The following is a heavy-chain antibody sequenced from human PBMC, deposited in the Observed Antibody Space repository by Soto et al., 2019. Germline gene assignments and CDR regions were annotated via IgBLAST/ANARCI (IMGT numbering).Heavy chain of an antibody. J-gene: IGHJ5*02. D-gene: IGHD2-21*01. Sequence: PSETLSLTCAVSSDSINSNCWWSWVRQSPGKGLEWIGEIYRSGSANYNLSLKSRVTISIDNSKNQFSLKLSSVTAADTAVYYCARGGLAESWFDPWGQGALVTVSS. CDR2: IYRSGSA. CDR1: SDSINSNCW. V-gene: IGHV4-4*02. CDR3: ARGGLAESWFDP.